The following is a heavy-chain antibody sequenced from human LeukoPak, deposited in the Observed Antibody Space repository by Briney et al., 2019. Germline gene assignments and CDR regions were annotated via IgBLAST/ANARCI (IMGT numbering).Heavy chain of an antibody. Sequence: SETLSLTCTVSGGSISTSNYYWGWIRQPPGKGLEWIGNIFYSGSTYYSPSLKSRVTISVDTSKNQFSLKLSSVTAADTAVYYCARVQRSRDYIVDYWGQGTLVTVSS. CDR3: ARVQRSRDYIVDY. J-gene: IGHJ4*02. CDR1: GGSISTSNYY. D-gene: IGHD4-11*01. V-gene: IGHV4-39*07. CDR2: IFYSGST.